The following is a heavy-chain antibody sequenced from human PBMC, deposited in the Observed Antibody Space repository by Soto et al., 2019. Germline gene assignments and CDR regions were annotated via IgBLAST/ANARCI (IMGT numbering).Heavy chain of an antibody. V-gene: IGHV3-15*07. Sequence: EVQLVESGGGLVKPGGSLRLSCAASGVTFSNAWMNWVRQAPGKGLDWVGRIKRKVDGGTTDYAAPVKGRFTISRDDSKNTLYLQMNRLNSEDTAVYYCSTGSDEVYWGQGILVTVSA. CDR1: GVTFSNAW. J-gene: IGHJ4*02. CDR2: IKRKVDGGTT. D-gene: IGHD1-26*01. CDR3: STGSDEVY.